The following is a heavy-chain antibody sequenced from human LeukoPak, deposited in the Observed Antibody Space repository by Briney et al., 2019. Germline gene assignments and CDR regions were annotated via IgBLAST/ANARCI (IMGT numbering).Heavy chain of an antibody. CDR1: GYTFTSYA. V-gene: IGHV1-46*01. CDR2: INLSGGST. Sequence: GASVKVSCKASGYTFTSYAMNWVRQAPGQGLEWMGIINLSGGSTSYAQKFQGRVTMTRDTSTSTVYMELSSLRSEDTAVYYCARDGFEAAAATVWGQGTLVTVSS. D-gene: IGHD6-13*01. CDR3: ARDGFEAAAATV. J-gene: IGHJ4*02.